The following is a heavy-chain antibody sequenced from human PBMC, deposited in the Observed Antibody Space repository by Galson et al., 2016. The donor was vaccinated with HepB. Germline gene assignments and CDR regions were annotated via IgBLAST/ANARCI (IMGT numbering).Heavy chain of an antibody. CDR2: IYHTGST. V-gene: IGHV4-59*01. D-gene: IGHD3-22*01. CDR1: GGSISTYY. CDR3: ARMIVVGEAFEV. J-gene: IGHJ3*01. Sequence: LSLTCTVSGGSISTYYWSWIRQPPGKGLEWIGYIYHTGSTNSNPSLKSRVTISVDTSKNQFSLKLSSVTAADTAMYYCARMIVVGEAFEVWGQGTMVSVSS.